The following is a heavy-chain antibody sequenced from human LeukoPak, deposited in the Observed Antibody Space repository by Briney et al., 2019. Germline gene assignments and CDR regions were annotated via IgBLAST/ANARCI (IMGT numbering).Heavy chain of an antibody. CDR1: GFTFSSYG. Sequence: PGGSLRLSCAASGFTFSSYGMHWVRQAPGKGLEWVAVIWYDGSNKYYADSVKGRFIISRDNSKNTLYLQMNSLRAEDTAVYYCARGSRDGYNYFDYWGQGTLVTVSS. CDR3: ARGSRDGYNYFDY. J-gene: IGHJ4*02. CDR2: IWYDGSNK. D-gene: IGHD5-24*01. V-gene: IGHV3-33*01.